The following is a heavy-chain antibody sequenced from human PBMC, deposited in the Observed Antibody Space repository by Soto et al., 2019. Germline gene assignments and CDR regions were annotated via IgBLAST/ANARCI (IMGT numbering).Heavy chain of an antibody. Sequence: QVQLVQSGAEVKKPGASVKVSCKPSGYTFTSSGISWVRQAPGQGLEWMGWISTDNGNTNYAQHLQGRVSMTTDTSTSTAYMDLRSLRSDDTAVYYCARHQGTTTFGVYSMYYYGMDVWGQGTTVTVSS. CDR2: ISTDNGNT. CDR1: GYTFTSSG. J-gene: IGHJ6*02. CDR3: ARHQGTTTFGVYSMYYYGMDV. D-gene: IGHD3-3*01. V-gene: IGHV1-18*01.